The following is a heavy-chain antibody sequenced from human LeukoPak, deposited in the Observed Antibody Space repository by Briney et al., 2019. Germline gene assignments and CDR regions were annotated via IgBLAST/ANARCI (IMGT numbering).Heavy chain of an antibody. CDR3: AKDSWWNEDY. J-gene: IGHJ4*02. CDR2: ISYDGSNK. Sequence: GGSLRLSCAAPGFTFSSYGMHWVRQAPGKGLEWVAVISYDGSNKYYADSVKGRFTISRDNSKNTLYLQMNSLRAEDTAVYYCAKDSWWNEDYWGQGTLVTVSS. D-gene: IGHD2-8*02. CDR1: GFTFSSYG. V-gene: IGHV3-30*18.